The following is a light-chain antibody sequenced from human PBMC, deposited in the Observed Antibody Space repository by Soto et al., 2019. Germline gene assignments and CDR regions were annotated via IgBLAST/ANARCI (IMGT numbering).Light chain of an antibody. Sequence: EIVMTQSPATLSVSPGGRVTLSCRASQSVSSDLAWYQQKPGQAPRLLIYGASTWATGIPATFTGSGSGTYFTLTINSPQSEDSAVYYCQQYNDWPFTFGAGTKVDIK. J-gene: IGKJ3*01. CDR3: QQYNDWPFT. CDR2: GAS. V-gene: IGKV3-15*01. CDR1: QSVSSD.